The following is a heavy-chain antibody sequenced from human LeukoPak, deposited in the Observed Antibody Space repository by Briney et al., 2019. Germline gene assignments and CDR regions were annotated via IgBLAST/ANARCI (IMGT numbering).Heavy chain of an antibody. CDR2: ISSRGSAI. V-gene: IGHV3-48*01. Sequence: GGSLRLSCAASGFPLSSYSINWVRHAPGKGLEWVSYISSRGSAIYYVDSVKGRFTVSRDNAKNSLFLQMNSPRAEDTAVYYCVRVKGSYFDYWGQGALVPVSS. CDR3: VRVKGSYFDY. J-gene: IGHJ4*02. CDR1: GFPLSSYS. D-gene: IGHD2-15*01.